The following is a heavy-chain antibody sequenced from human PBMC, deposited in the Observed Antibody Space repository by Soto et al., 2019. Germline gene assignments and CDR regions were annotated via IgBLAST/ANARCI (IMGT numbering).Heavy chain of an antibody. V-gene: IGHV5-51*01. CDR1: EYSFASYW. Sequence: GESLKISCQGSEYSFASYWIGWVRQMPGKDLEWMGIIYPGDSDTRHSPSFQGQVTISADKSLRTAYLQWTSLKASDTALYYCARTRSFTLGFYYDGMDVWGQGATVTVSS. J-gene: IGHJ6*02. D-gene: IGHD6-6*01. CDR2: IYPGDSDT. CDR3: ARTRSFTLGFYYDGMDV.